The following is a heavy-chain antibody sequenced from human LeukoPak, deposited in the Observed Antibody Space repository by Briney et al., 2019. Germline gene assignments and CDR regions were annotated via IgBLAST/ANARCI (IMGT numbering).Heavy chain of an antibody. V-gene: IGHV4-34*01. CDR2: IRQSGGT. Sequence: SETLSLTCAVYGGSFSTYFWSWIRQAPGKGVEWIGEIRQSGGTNSSPSLKSRLTISLDTSQNQLSLKLNSVTAADTAVYYCARDYGELLVPASWGQGTVVTVSS. CDR3: ARDYGELLVPAS. J-gene: IGHJ5*02. D-gene: IGHD3-10*01. CDR1: GGSFSTYF.